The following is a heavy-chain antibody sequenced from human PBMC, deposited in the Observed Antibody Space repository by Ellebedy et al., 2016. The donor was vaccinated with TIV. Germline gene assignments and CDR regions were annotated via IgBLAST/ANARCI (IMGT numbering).Heavy chain of an antibody. CDR3: AGGTGWIFDL. CDR2: INQDGTVP. Sequence: PGGSLRLSCAASGITFSQYWMNWVRQAPGKGLEWLANINQDGTVPDYRDSLKGRFSISRDNAKNLLFLQMHRLRDDDTAMYYCAGGTGWIFDLWGRGTLVTVSS. D-gene: IGHD6-19*01. CDR1: GITFSQYW. J-gene: IGHJ2*01. V-gene: IGHV3-7*03.